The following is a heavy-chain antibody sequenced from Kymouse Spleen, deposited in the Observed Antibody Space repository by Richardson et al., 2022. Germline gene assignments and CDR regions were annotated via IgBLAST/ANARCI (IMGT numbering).Heavy chain of an antibody. J-gene: IGHJ6*02. CDR3: TTGITGTPGVNYYYYGMDV. CDR2: IKSKTDGGTT. V-gene: IGHV3-15*01. D-gene: IGHD1-20*01,IGHD1-7*01. CDR1: GFTFSNAW. Sequence: EVQLVESGGGLVKPGGSLRLSCAASGFTFSNAWMSWVRQAPGKGLEWVGRIKSKTDGGTTDYAAPVKGRFTISRDDSKNTLYLQMNSLKTEDTAVYYCTTGITGTPGVNYYYYGMDVWGQGTTVTVSS.